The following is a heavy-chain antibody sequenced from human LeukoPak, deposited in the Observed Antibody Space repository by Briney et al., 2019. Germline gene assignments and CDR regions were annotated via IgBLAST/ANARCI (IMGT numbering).Heavy chain of an antibody. V-gene: IGHV4-59*06. J-gene: IGHJ2*01. CDR1: GGSISSYY. D-gene: IGHD4-17*01. Sequence: PSETLSLTCTLAGGSISSYYWSWIRQPPGKGLEWIGYIYYSGSSYYNPSLKSRVTMSVDTSKNQFSLKLSSVTAADTALYYCASLNGDPSYWSFDLWGRGTLVTVSS. CDR3: ASLNGDPSYWSFDL. CDR2: IYYSGSS.